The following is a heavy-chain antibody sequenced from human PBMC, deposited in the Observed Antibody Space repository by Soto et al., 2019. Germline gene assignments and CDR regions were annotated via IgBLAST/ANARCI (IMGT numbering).Heavy chain of an antibody. D-gene: IGHD5-12*01. CDR1: GGSISSYY. J-gene: IGHJ6*02. V-gene: IGHV4-59*01. CDR3: AGADGYKYYYYGMDV. Sequence: PSETLSLTCTVSGGSISSYYWSWIRQPPGKGLEWIGYIYYSGSTNYNPSLKSRVTISVDTSKTQFSLKLSSVTAADTAVYYCAGADGYKYYYYGMDVWGQGTTVTVYS. CDR2: IYYSGST.